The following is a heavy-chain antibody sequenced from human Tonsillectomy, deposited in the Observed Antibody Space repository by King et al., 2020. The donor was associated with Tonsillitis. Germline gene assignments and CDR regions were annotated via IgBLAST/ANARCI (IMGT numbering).Heavy chain of an antibody. CDR2: IYSGGST. D-gene: IGHD2-21*02. V-gene: IGHV3-53*04. CDR3: ARWYSGDGGDSTAPEPYYYGMDV. CDR1: GFNVSSNY. J-gene: IGHJ6*02. Sequence: VQLVESGGGLVQPGGSLRLSCAASGFNVSSNYMSWVRQAPGKGLEWVSIIYSGGSTHYADSVKGRFTISRYNSKNTLYFQMNSLRADDTAVYYCARWYSGDGGDSTAPEPYYYGMDVWGQGTTVTVSS.